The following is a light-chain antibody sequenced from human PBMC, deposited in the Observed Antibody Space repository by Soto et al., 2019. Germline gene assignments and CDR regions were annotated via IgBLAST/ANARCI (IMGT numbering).Light chain of an antibody. CDR3: QQYNSYSWT. CDR2: DAS. Sequence: DIQMTQSPSTLSASVGDRVTITCRASQSISSWLAWYQQKPGKAPKLLIYDASSLESGVPSRFSGSGSGTAFTLTISSRQPDDFATYYCQQYNSYSWTFGQGTKVEI. V-gene: IGKV1-5*01. CDR1: QSISSW. J-gene: IGKJ1*01.